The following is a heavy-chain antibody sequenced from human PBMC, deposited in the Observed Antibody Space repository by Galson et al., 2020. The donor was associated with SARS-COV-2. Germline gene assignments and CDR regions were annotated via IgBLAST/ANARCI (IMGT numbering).Heavy chain of an antibody. D-gene: IGHD3-3*01. V-gene: IGHV4-59*01. CDR1: GGSISSYY. CDR2: ISHSGST. CDR3: AGIPGDFWSGFDF. Sequence: SETLSLTCTVSGGSISSYYWNWIRQPPGKGLEWIGYISHSGSTNYNPSLKSRVTMSVDMSKNQFSLKLSSVTAADTAVYYCAGIPGDFWSGFDFWGQGSLVTVSS. J-gene: IGHJ4*02.